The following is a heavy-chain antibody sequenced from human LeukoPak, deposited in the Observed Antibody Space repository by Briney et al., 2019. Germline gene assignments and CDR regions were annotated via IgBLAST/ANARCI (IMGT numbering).Heavy chain of an antibody. CDR2: MSGSAGNT. CDR1: GFTFSSYA. D-gene: IGHD1-26*01. CDR3: GSTRGPSYFDY. J-gene: IGHJ4*02. V-gene: IGHV3-23*01. Sequence: GGSLRLSCAASGFTFSSYAMSWVRQAPGKGLEWVSAMSGSAGNTYYADSVRGRITISRDNSKNTLYLQMNSLRAEDTAVYYCGSTRGPSYFDYWGQGTLVTVSS.